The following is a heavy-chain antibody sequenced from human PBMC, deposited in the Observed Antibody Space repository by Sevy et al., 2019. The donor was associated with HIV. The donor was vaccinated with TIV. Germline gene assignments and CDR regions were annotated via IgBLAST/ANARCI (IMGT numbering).Heavy chain of an antibody. Sequence: SETLSLTCTVSGYSISSGYYWGWIRQPPGKGLEWIGSIYHSGSTYYNPSLKSRVTISVETSKNQFSLKLSSVTAEDTAVYYCARDLLYYDSSGYYGYYYYGMDVWGQGTTVTVSS. J-gene: IGHJ6*02. CDR3: ARDLLYYDSSGYYGYYYYGMDV. D-gene: IGHD3-22*01. CDR1: GYSISSGYY. V-gene: IGHV4-38-2*02. CDR2: IYHSGST.